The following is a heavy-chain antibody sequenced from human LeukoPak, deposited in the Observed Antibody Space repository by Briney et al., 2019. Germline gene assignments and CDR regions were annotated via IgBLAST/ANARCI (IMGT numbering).Heavy chain of an antibody. CDR1: GFTFSSYA. V-gene: IGHV3-23*01. J-gene: IGHJ4*02. Sequence: GGSLRHSCAASGFTFSSYAMSWVRQAPGKGLEWVSTISNSDYSTYYADSVKGRFTISRANSENTLYLQMNTLRPDDTAVYYCAKGVKHIVVVTAQHFSDYWGQGTLVTVSS. CDR2: ISNSDYST. CDR3: AKGVKHIVVVTAQHFSDY. D-gene: IGHD2-21*02.